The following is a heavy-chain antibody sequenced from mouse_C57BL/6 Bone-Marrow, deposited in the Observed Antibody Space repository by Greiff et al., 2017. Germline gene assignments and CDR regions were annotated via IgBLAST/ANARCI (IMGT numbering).Heavy chain of an antibody. V-gene: IGHV1-64*01. D-gene: IGHD4-1*01. J-gene: IGHJ3*01. CDR2: IHPNSGST. CDR1: GYTFTSYW. CDR3: ARGLLGRAY. Sequence: QVHVKQPGAELVKPGASVKLSCKASGYTFTSYWMHWVKQRPGQGLEWIGMIHPNSGSTNYNEKFKSKATLTVDKSSSTAYMQFSSLTSEDSAVYYCARGLLGRAYWGQGTLVTVSA.